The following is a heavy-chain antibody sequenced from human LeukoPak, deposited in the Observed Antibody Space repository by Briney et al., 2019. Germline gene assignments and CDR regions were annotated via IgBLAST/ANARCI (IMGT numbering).Heavy chain of an antibody. Sequence: PGGSLRLSCAASGFTFSSYGMHWVRQPPGKGLEWIGEINHSGSTNYNPSLKSRVTISVDTSKNQFSLKLSSVTAADTAVYYCARAIAAAGISKYYYYGMDVWGQGTTVTVSS. CDR1: GFTFSSYG. D-gene: IGHD6-13*01. CDR2: INHSGST. V-gene: IGHV4-34*01. CDR3: ARAIAAAGISKYYYYGMDV. J-gene: IGHJ6*02.